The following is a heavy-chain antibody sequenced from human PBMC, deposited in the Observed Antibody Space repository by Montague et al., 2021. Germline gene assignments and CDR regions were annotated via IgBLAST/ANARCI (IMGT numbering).Heavy chain of an antibody. CDR3: SSGARLKSPVDY. Sequence: SETLSLTCAVSGGSFSANYWYWIRQPPGQGLELIWEIHHSGITYYNPSLNIRLTISLATSKTQFSLKLNSVTAADTAVYFCSSGARLKSPVDYWDQGTLVSVSS. V-gene: IGHV4-34*01. J-gene: IGHJ4*02. CDR1: GGSFSANY. D-gene: IGHD6-6*01. CDR2: IHHSGIT.